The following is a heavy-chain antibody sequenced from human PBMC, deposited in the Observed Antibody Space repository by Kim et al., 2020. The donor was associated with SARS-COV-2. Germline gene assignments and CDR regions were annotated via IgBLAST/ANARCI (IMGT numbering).Heavy chain of an antibody. CDR3: ARPRDSYGSGVGYVDY. Sequence: SETLSLTCTVSGGSISSSSYYWGWIRQPPGKGLEWIGSIYYSGSTYYNPSLKSRVTISVDTSKNQFSLKLSSVTAADTAVYYCARPRDSYGSGVGYVDYWGQGSLVTVSS. CDR2: IYYSGST. CDR1: GGSISSSSYY. J-gene: IGHJ4*02. V-gene: IGHV4-39*01. D-gene: IGHD3-10*01.